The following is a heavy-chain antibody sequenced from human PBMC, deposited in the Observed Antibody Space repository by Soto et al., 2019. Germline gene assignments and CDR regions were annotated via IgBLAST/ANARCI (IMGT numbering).Heavy chain of an antibody. CDR3: ARERDYFDSSAYDAFDI. CDR2: ISYDGREK. V-gene: IGHV3-30*04. J-gene: IGHJ3*02. CDR1: GFTFSSYA. Sequence: QVQLVESGGGLVQPGRSLRLSCAASGFTFSSYAMHWVRQAPGKGPEWVALISYDGREKYYADSVKGRFTISRDNSQNTLYVVMNSLRPDDTAFYYCARERDYFDSSAYDAFDIWGQGTTVTVSS. D-gene: IGHD3-22*01.